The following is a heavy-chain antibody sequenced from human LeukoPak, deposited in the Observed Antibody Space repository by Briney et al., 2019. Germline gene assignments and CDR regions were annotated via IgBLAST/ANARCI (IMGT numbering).Heavy chain of an antibody. D-gene: IGHD3-22*01. CDR3: AGQDDSSGGGGFDP. Sequence: PGGSLRLSCAVSGFTFSSYWMSWVRQAPGKGLEWVANIKQDGSEKYYVDSVKGRFTISRDNAKNSLYLQMNSLRAEDTAVYYCAGQDDSSGGGGFDPWGQGTLVTVSS. CDR2: IKQDGSEK. CDR1: GFTFSSYW. J-gene: IGHJ5*02. V-gene: IGHV3-7*01.